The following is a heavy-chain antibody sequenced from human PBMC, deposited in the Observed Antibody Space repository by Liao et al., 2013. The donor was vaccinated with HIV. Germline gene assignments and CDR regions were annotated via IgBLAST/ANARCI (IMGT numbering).Heavy chain of an antibody. D-gene: IGHD1-1*01. CDR2: IYSRGST. Sequence: QLQLQESGPGLVKPSETLSLTCTVSGGYISTFYWSWIRQPAGKGLEWIGRIYSRGSTNYNPSLKSRVTISMDTSKNQFSLKLSSVTAADTAVYYCARETGLARQYFHYQMDVWGKGTTVTVS. V-gene: IGHV4-4*07. CDR3: ARETGLARQYFHYQMDV. CDR1: GGYISTFY. J-gene: IGHJ6*03.